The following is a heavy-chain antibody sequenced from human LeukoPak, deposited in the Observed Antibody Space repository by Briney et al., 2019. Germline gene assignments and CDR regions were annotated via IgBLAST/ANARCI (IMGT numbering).Heavy chain of an antibody. J-gene: IGHJ4*02. Sequence: GASVKVSCKXSGYTFTGNYMHWVRQAPGQGLEWMGRINPNSGDTSYAQKFQGRVTMTRDTSISTAYMELSRLRSDDTAVYYCAREYCSGGICYAYFDYWGQGTLVTVSS. D-gene: IGHD2-15*01. CDR3: AREYCSGGICYAYFDY. CDR2: INPNSGDT. CDR1: GYTFTGNY. V-gene: IGHV1-2*06.